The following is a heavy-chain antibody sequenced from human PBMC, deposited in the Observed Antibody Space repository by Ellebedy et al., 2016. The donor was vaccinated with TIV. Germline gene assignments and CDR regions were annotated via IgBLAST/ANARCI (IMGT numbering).Heavy chain of an antibody. CDR2: IYYSGST. CDR3: ASRAIFGMGIDAFDI. D-gene: IGHD3-3*01. V-gene: IGHV4-59*01. J-gene: IGHJ3*02. Sequence: SETLSLXCTVSGSSISSYYWSWIRQPPGKGLEWIGYIYYSGSTNYNPSLKSRVTISVDTSKNQFSLKLSSVTAADTAVYYCASRAIFGMGIDAFDIWGQGTMATVSS. CDR1: GSSISSYY.